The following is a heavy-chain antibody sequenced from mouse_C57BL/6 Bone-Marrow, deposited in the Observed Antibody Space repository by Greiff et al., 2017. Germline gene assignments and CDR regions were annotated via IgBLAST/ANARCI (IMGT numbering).Heavy chain of an antibody. V-gene: IGHV5-9*01. CDR3: ASPLSPGFAY. J-gene: IGHJ3*01. CDR1: GFTFSSYT. Sequence: EVKLVESGGGLVKPGGSLKLSCAASGFTFSSYTMSWVRQTPEKRLEWVATISGGGGNTYYPDSVKGRFTISRDNAKNTLYLQMSMLRSEDTALYYCASPLSPGFAYWGQGTLVTVSA. CDR2: ISGGGGNT.